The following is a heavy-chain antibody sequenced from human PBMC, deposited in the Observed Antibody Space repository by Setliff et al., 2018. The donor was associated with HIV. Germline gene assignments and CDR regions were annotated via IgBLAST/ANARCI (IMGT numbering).Heavy chain of an antibody. J-gene: IGHJ4*02. V-gene: IGHV4-59*01. CDR1: GGSISSYY. D-gene: IGHD6-6*01. CDR3: ARDEPKNTEAAPAY. Sequence: ASETLSLTCTVSGGSISSYYWSWIRQPPGKGLEWIGYIYYSGSTNYNPSLKSRVTISVDTSKNQFSLKLSSVTAADTAVYYCARDEPKNTEAAPAYWGQGTLVTV. CDR2: IYYSGST.